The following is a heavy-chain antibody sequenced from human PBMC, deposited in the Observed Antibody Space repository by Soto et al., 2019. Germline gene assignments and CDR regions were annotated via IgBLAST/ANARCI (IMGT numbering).Heavy chain of an antibody. CDR2: INHSGST. Sequence: LSLTCAVYGCSFSGYYWSWIRQRPWKGLEWIGEINHSGSTNYNPSLKSRVTISVDTSKNQFSLKLSSVTAADTAVYYCERCGVATIRIRYYYYGMDVWGQGTTVTVSS. CDR3: ERCGVATIRIRYYYYGMDV. CDR1: GCSFSGYY. V-gene: IGHV4-34*01. J-gene: IGHJ6*02. D-gene: IGHD5-12*01.